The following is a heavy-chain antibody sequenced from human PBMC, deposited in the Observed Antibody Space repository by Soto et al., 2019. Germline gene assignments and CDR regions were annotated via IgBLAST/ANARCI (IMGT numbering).Heavy chain of an antibody. CDR3: AKRRGAGGHFDY. CDR2: VSIGGST. J-gene: IGHJ4*02. CDR1: GFTFSSYA. D-gene: IGHD2-15*01. V-gene: IGHV3-23*01. Sequence: DVQLLESGGGLVQPEGSLRLSCAASGFTFSSYAMGWVRQGPGKGLEWVAVVSIGGSTHYADSVRGRFTISRDNSKNTQSLQLNRLTAEDTAVYFCAKRRGAGGHFDYWRQGALVNVSS.